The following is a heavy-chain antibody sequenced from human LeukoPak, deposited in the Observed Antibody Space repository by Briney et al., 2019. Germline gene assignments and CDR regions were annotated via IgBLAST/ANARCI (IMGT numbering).Heavy chain of an antibody. J-gene: IGHJ3*02. CDR2: IYSGGST. V-gene: IGHV3-53*01. D-gene: IGHD3-22*01. Sequence: GGSLRLSCAASGFTVSSNYMSWVRQAPGKGLEWVPVIYSGGSTYYADSVKGRFTISRDNSKNTLYLQMNSLRAEDTAVYYCARDRGAYYDSSGYYYGDAFDIWGQGTMVTVSS. CDR1: GFTVSSNY. CDR3: ARDRGAYYDSSGYYYGDAFDI.